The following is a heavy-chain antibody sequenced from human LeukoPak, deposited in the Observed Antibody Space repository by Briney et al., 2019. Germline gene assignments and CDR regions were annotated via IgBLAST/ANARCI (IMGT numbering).Heavy chain of an antibody. Sequence: GGSLRLSCATSGFTFSGSAMHWVRQASGKGLEWVGRIRSKANNYATAYAASVKGRFTISRDDSKNTAYLQMNSLKTDDTAVYFCSSGLSVLRSNNTPVDYWGQGTLVTVSS. CDR1: GFTFSGSA. CDR3: SSGLSVLRSNNTPVDY. V-gene: IGHV3-73*01. CDR2: IRSKANNYAT. J-gene: IGHJ4*02. D-gene: IGHD4-17*01.